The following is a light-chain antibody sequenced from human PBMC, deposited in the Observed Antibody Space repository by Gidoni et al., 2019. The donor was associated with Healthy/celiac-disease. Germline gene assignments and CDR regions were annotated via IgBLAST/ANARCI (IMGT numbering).Light chain of an antibody. CDR3: QQSYSTPPLT. V-gene: IGKV1-39*01. CDR1: QIIISY. Sequence: DNQMTQSPSSLSASVGDRVTITCRASQIIISYLNWYQQKPGKAPKLLIYAASSFQSGVPSRFSGSGSGTYFTLTISSLQPEDFSTYYCQQSYSTPPLTFXGXTKVEIK. CDR2: AAS. J-gene: IGKJ4*01.